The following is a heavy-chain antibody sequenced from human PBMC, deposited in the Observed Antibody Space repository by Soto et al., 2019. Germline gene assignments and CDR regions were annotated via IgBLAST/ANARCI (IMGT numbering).Heavy chain of an antibody. CDR3: ARAEWLLSGNWFDP. D-gene: IGHD3-3*01. Sequence: GASVKVSCKASGYTFTGYYMHWVRQAPGQGLEWMGWINPNSGGTNYAQKFQGRVTMTRDTSISPAYMELSRLRSDDTAVYYCARAEWLLSGNWFDPWGQGTLVTVSS. CDR2: INPNSGGT. CDR1: GYTFTGYY. V-gene: IGHV1-2*02. J-gene: IGHJ5*02.